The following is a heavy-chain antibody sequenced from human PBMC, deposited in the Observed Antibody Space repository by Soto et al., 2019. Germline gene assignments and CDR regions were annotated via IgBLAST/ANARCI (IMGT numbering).Heavy chain of an antibody. Sequence: GGSLRLSCAASGFTFRSFTMNWVRQAPGKGLEWVSTISSTSAYIYYTDALRGRFTISRDNAKNSLHLQMNSLRAEDTAVYYCTRDASRDSSARGWFDPWGPGTLVTVSS. V-gene: IGHV3-21*01. CDR3: TRDASRDSSARGWFDP. CDR1: GFTFRSFT. J-gene: IGHJ5*02. D-gene: IGHD6-13*01. CDR2: ISSTSAYI.